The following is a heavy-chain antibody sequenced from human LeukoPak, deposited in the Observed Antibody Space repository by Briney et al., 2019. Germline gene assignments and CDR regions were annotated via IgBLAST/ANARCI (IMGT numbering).Heavy chain of an antibody. Sequence: ASVKVSCKTSGYTFTFYYIHWVRQAPGQGLEWMGIINPHADSTTYAQKLQGRVTMTTDTSTSTAYMELRSLRSDDTAVYYCARRAITWGENMVAMYYFDYWGQGTLVTVSS. CDR1: GYTFTFYY. D-gene: IGHD5-12*01. J-gene: IGHJ4*02. CDR3: ARRAITWGENMVAMYYFDY. V-gene: IGHV1-46*01. CDR2: INPHADST.